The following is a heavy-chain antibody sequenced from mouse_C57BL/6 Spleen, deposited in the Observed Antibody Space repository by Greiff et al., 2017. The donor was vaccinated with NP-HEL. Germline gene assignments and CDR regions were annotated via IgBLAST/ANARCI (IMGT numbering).Heavy chain of an antibody. CDR3: ARRGILYSNYYFDY. CDR1: GYTFTSYW. J-gene: IGHJ2*01. V-gene: IGHV1-59*01. CDR2: IDPSDSYT. Sequence: QVQLQQPGAELVRPGTSVKLSCKASGYTFTSYWMHWVKQRPGQGLEWIGVIDPSDSYTNYNQKFKGKATLTVDTSSSTAYMQLSSRTSEDSAVYYCARRGILYSNYYFDYWGQGTTLTVSS. D-gene: IGHD2-5*01.